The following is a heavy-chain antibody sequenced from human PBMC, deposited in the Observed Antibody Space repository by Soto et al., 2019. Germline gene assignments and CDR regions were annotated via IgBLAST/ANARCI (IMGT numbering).Heavy chain of an antibody. CDR3: ARDTEANRYND. J-gene: IGHJ1*01. CDR2: IRPDNGNT. V-gene: IGHV1-18*01. Sequence: QVQVLQSGPEGKRPGASVKVSCKTSGYTFSTSGISWVRQAPGQGLAWVGWIRPDNGNTKSAQRLQGRVTLTTDTSASTAYMELRSLTSDDTALYYCARDTEANRYNDWGQGTLVTVSS. CDR1: GYTFSTSG. D-gene: IGHD1-20*01.